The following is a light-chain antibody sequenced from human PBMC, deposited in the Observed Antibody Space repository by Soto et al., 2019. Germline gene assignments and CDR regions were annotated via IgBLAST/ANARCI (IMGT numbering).Light chain of an antibody. Sequence: EIVLTQSPATLSLSPGERATLSCRASQSVGSYLAWYQQKPGQAPRLLIYDASNRATGIPARFSGSGSGTDFTLTISRLEPEDFAVYFRQQRSNWLTFGGGTKVEIK. V-gene: IGKV3-11*01. J-gene: IGKJ4*01. CDR2: DAS. CDR3: QQRSNWLT. CDR1: QSVGSY.